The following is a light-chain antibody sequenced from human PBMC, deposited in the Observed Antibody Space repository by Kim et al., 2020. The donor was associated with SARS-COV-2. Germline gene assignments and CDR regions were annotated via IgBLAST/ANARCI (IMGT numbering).Light chain of an antibody. CDR2: GAS. CDR3: QQDYDYPLT. Sequence: SASVGDRVTSTCRASQGIGDDLGWYQQKPGKAPKLLIYGASNLQSGAPSRFSGSGSGTDFTLTISSLQPEDFATYYCQQDYDYPLTFGGGTKLEI. V-gene: IGKV1-6*01. CDR1: QGIGDD. J-gene: IGKJ4*01.